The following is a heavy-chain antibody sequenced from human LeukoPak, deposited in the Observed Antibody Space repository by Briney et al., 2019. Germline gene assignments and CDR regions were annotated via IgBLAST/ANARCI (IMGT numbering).Heavy chain of an antibody. D-gene: IGHD3-22*01. V-gene: IGHV4-59*11. CDR3: ASSAVVVITSRPGAFDI. J-gene: IGHJ3*02. Sequence: TSETLSLTCTVSGGSISSHYWSWIRQPPGKGLEWIGYIYYNGSTNYNPSLKSRVTISVDTSKNQFSLKLSSVTAADTAVYYCASSAVVVITSRPGAFDIWGQGTMVTVSS. CDR2: IYYNGST. CDR1: GGSISSHY.